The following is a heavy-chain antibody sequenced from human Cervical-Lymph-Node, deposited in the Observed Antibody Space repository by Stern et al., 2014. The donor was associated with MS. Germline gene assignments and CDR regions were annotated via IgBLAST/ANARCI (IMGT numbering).Heavy chain of an antibody. V-gene: IGHV1-46*03. J-gene: IGHJ4*02. D-gene: IGHD2-15*01. CDR1: GYTFTSYY. CDR3: AREKRDCSGGSCYSRDDY. CDR2: INPSGGTT. Sequence: QVQLVQSGAEVKKHGASVKVSCKASGYTFTSYYMHWVRQAPGQGLEWMGIINPSGGTTNHAQKFQGRVTMTRDTSTSTVYMELSSLRSEDTAVYYCAREKRDCSGGSCYSRDDYWGQGTLVTVSS.